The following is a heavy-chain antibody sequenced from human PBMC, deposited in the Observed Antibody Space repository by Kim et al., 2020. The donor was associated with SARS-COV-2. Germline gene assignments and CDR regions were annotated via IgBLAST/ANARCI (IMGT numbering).Heavy chain of an antibody. CDR3: ARDLYCSGGSCSLYDY. D-gene: IGHD2-15*01. V-gene: IGHV1-18*01. J-gene: IGHJ4*02. Sequence: KLQGRVTMTTDTSTSTAYMELRSLRSDDTAVYYCARDLYCSGGSCSLYDYWGQGTLVTVSS.